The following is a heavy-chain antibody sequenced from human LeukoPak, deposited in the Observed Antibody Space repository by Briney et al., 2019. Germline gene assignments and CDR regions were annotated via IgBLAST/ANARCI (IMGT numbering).Heavy chain of an antibody. CDR3: AKDLASSIWFGELLYAFDI. J-gene: IGHJ3*02. D-gene: IGHD3-10*01. V-gene: IGHV3-23*01. Sequence: PGGSLRLSCAASGFTFNSYGMSWVRQAPGKGLEWVSAISGSGGSTYYADSVKGRFTISRDNSKNTLYLQMNSLRAEDTAVYYCAKDLASSIWFGELLYAFDIWGQGTMVTVSS. CDR2: ISGSGGST. CDR1: GFTFNSYG.